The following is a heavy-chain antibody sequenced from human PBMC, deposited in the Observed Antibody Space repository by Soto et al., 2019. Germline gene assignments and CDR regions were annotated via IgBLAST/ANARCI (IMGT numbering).Heavy chain of an antibody. Sequence: QVQLVESGGGVVQPGRSLRLSCAASGFTFSSYGMHWVRQAPGKGLEWVAVIWYDGSNKYYADSVKGRFTISRDKSKNTLELQMNSLRAEDTAVYYCAREKLGGSDYWGQGTLVTVSS. J-gene: IGHJ4*02. V-gene: IGHV3-33*01. D-gene: IGHD1-26*01. CDR1: GFTFSSYG. CDR2: IWYDGSNK. CDR3: AREKLGGSDY.